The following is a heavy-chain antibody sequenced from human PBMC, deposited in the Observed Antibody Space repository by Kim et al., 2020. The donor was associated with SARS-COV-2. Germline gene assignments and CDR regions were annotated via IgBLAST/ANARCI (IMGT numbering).Heavy chain of an antibody. CDR2: ISAYNGNT. CDR1: GYTFTSYG. D-gene: IGHD3-3*01. V-gene: IGHV1-18*04. CDR3: ARIPAYYDFWPRSNNWFDP. J-gene: IGHJ5*02. Sequence: ASVKVSCKASGYTFTSYGISWVRQAPGQGLEWMGWISAYNGNTNYAQKLQGRVTMTTDTSTSTAYMELRSLRSDDTAVYYCARIPAYYDFWPRSNNWFDPWGQGTLVTVSS.